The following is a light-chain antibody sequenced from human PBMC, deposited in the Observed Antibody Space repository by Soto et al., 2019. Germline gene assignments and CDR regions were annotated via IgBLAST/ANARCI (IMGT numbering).Light chain of an antibody. V-gene: IGKV3-15*01. CDR1: QSVSSN. CDR3: QQYNKWPPAYT. Sequence: EIVMTQSPATLSMSPGERATLSCRASQSVSSNSAWYQQKFGQAPRLLIYGASTRATGIPARFSGSGSGAEFTLTISSLQSEDFAVYYCQQYNKWPPAYTFGQGTKLEIK. CDR2: GAS. J-gene: IGKJ2*01.